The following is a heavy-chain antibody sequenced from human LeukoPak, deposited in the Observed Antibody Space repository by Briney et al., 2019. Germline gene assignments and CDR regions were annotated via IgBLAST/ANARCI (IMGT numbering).Heavy chain of an antibody. Sequence: GGSLRLSGAAPGSTSISYEMNWFRQAPGKGLEWVSYISSSGTTIYYADSVRGRFTISRDNAKNSLYLQMNSLRAEDTAVYYCARRGSSPDYWGQGALVTVSS. CDR1: GSTSISYE. CDR3: ARRGSSPDY. CDR2: ISSSGTTI. J-gene: IGHJ4*02. D-gene: IGHD6-6*01. V-gene: IGHV3-48*03.